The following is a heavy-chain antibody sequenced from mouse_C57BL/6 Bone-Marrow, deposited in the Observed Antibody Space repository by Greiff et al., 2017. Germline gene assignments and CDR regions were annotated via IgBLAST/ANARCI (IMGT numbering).Heavy chain of an antibody. CDR1: GFNIKDYY. V-gene: IGHV14-1*01. D-gene: IGHD1-1*01. Sequence: DVKLVESGAELVRPGASVKLSCTASGFNIKDYYMHWVKQRPEQGLEWIGRIDPEDGDTEYAPKFQGKATMTADTSSNTAYLQLSSLTSEDTAVYYCTTYYYGAFFAYWGQGTLVTVSA. CDR3: TTYYYGAFFAY. J-gene: IGHJ3*01. CDR2: IDPEDGDT.